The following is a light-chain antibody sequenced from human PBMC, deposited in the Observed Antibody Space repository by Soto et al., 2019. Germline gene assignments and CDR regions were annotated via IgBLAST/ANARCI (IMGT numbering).Light chain of an antibody. CDR1: QSLDNW. J-gene: IGKJ4*01. V-gene: IGKV1-5*03. Sequence: DIQMTQSPSTLSASVGDRVTITCRASQSLDNWLAWYQQKPGTAPKLLIYKASKLDSGVPSRFSGSGSGTQFSLTISSLLTDDFATYYCQQCKSYSVTFGGGTKVEIK. CDR3: QQCKSYSVT. CDR2: KAS.